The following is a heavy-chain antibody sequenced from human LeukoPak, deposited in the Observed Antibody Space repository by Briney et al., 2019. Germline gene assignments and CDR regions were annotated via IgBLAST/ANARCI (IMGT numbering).Heavy chain of an antibody. D-gene: IGHD3-3*01. Sequence: GGSLRLSCAASGFTLSSYWMHWVRQAPGKGLVWVSRINGDGTTTTYADSVKGRFTISRDNAKNTLYLQMNTLRAEDTAVYFCVRGGVDYWGQGTPVTVPS. CDR2: INGDGTTT. CDR1: GFTLSSYW. J-gene: IGHJ4*02. CDR3: VRGGVDY. V-gene: IGHV3-74*01.